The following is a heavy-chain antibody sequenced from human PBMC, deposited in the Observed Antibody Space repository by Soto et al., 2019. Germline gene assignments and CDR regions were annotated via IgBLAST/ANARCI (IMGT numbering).Heavy chain of an antibody. CDR1: GGSISRYY. Sequence: ETLSLTCTDSGGSISRYYWSWSRQPRGKGLEWIGYIYYSGSTNYNPSLKSRVTISVDTAKNQFSLKLSSVTAADTAVYYCARDQTGEGYYGMDVWGQGTTVTV. V-gene: IGHV4-59*01. D-gene: IGHD7-27*01. J-gene: IGHJ6*02. CDR3: ARDQTGEGYYGMDV. CDR2: IYYSGST.